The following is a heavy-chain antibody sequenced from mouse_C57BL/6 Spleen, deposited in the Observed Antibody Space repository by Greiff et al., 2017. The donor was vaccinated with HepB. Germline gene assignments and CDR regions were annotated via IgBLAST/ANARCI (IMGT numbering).Heavy chain of an antibody. V-gene: IGHV1-15*01. D-gene: IGHD1-1*01. Sequence: LVESGAELVRPGASVTLSCKASGYTFTDYEMHWVKQTPVHGLEWIGAIDPETGGTAYNQKFKGKAILTADKSSSTAYMELRSLTSEDSAVYYCTRVGFITTVPYWGQGTLVTVSA. J-gene: IGHJ3*01. CDR2: IDPETGGT. CDR3: TRVGFITTVPY. CDR1: GYTFTDYE.